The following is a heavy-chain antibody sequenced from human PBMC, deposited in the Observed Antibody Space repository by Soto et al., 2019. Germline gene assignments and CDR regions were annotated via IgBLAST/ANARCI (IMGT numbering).Heavy chain of an antibody. CDR1: GSPSSTYS. V-gene: IGHV3-21*01. CDR3: ARDPPA. Sequence: EVQLVESGEALSKPGGSLRPSWPPPGSPSSTYSMNWFPQAPGKGLEWVSSISSSSSYIYYADSVKGRFTISRDNAKNSLYLQMNSLRAEDTAVYYCARDPPAWGQGTLVTVSS. J-gene: IGHJ5*02. CDR2: ISSSSSYI.